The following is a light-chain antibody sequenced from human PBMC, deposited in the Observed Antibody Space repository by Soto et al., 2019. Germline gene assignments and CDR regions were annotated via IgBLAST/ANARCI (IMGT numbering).Light chain of an antibody. J-gene: IGKJ1*01. CDR3: XXXXXXXXX. Sequence: EIVMTQSPATLSVSLVERATLSCRASQSLRISLAWYQQTPGQAPRLLIYDASTRATGTPARFSGSGSGTDFTLTISGLQSEDFAVXXXXXXXXXXXXFGQGTKVDIK. CDR2: DAS. CDR1: QSLRIS. V-gene: IGKV3-15*01.